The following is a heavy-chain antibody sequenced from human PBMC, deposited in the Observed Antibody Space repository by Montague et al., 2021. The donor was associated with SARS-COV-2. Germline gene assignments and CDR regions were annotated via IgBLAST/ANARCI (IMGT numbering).Heavy chain of an antibody. Sequence: SLRLSCAASGFAFSSYEMNWVRQTPGKGLEWVSYINGGSSFMYYADSVMGRFTISRDNAEIPLSLQINSLRAEDTAVYYWAPAVPVVDDSWGQGILVTVFS. CDR3: APAVPVVDDS. V-gene: IGHV3-48*03. J-gene: IGHJ5*02. CDR2: INGGSSFM. D-gene: IGHD2-2*01. CDR1: GFAFSSYE.